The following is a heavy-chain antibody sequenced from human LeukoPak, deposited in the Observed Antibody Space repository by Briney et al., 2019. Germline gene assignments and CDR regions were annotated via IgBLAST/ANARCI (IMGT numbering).Heavy chain of an antibody. CDR1: GYTFISYG. CDR2: ISAYSGNT. D-gene: IGHD6-19*01. Sequence: ASVKVSCKASGYTFISYGISWVRQAPGQGLEWMGWISAYSGNTNYAQKLQGRVTMTTDTSTSAAYMELRSLRSDDTAVYYCARGEASSGWYFFDYWGQGTLVTVSS. J-gene: IGHJ4*02. V-gene: IGHV1-18*01. CDR3: ARGEASSGWYFFDY.